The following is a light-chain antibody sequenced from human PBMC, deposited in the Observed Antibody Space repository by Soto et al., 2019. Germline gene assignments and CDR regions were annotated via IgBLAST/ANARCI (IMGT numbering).Light chain of an antibody. CDR3: QHYDSYPWT. J-gene: IGKJ1*01. V-gene: IGKV1-5*03. CDR2: RAS. CDR1: QSISDW. Sequence: DIQMTQSPSTLSAFVGDTVTITCRASQSISDWLAWYQQKPGKAPKLLIYRASSLESGVPSRFSGSGSGTEFSLTISGLQPDDFATYYCQHYDSYPWTFGQGTRV.